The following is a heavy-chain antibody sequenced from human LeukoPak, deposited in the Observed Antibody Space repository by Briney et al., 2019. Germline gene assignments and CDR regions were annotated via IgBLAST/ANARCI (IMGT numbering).Heavy chain of an antibody. CDR2: IYPGDSDT. Sequence: GESLKISCKGSGYSFTSYWIGWVRQMPGKGLEWMGIIYPGDSDTRYSPSFQGQVTISADKSISTAYLQWSSLKASDTAMYYCARFTLIVVVPAYFDYWGQGTLVTVSS. CDR3: ARFTLIVVVPAYFDY. J-gene: IGHJ4*02. V-gene: IGHV5-51*01. D-gene: IGHD2-2*01. CDR1: GYSFTSYW.